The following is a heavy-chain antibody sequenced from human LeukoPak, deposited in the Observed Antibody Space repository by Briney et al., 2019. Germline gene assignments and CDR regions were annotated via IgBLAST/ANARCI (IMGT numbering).Heavy chain of an antibody. V-gene: IGHV4-59*01. CDR1: GGSISSYY. CDR2: IYYSGST. J-gene: IGHJ5*02. CDR3: ARLGGIGYSYGQNWFDP. D-gene: IGHD5-18*01. Sequence: SETLSLTCTVSGGSISSYYWSWIRQPPGKGLEWIGYIYYSGSTNYNPSLKSRVTISVDTSKNQFSLKLSSVTAADTAVYYCARLGGIGYSYGQNWFDPWGQGTLVTVSS.